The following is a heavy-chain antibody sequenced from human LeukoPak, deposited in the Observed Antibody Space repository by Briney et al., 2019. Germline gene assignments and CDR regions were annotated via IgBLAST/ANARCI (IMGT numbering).Heavy chain of an antibody. CDR1: GFTFSNFE. CDR3: AKCILTGYYKGYMDV. Sequence: PGGSLRLSCEASGFTFSNFEMNWVRQAPGKGLEWVSAISGSGGSTYYADSVKGRFTISRDNSKNTLYLQMNSLRAEDTAVYYCAKCILTGYYKGYMDVWGKGTTVTISS. V-gene: IGHV3-23*01. CDR2: ISGSGGST. J-gene: IGHJ6*03. D-gene: IGHD3-9*01.